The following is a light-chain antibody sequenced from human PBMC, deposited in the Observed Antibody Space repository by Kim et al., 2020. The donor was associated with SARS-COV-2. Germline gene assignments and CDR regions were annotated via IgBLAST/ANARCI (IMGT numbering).Light chain of an antibody. CDR2: GTS. CDR3: QQYGGSPWT. Sequence: EIVLTQSPGTLSLSPGERATLSCRASQSVSCSSLAWYQQRPGQAPRLLIYGTSSRATGIPDRFSGSGSGTDFTLTISRLEPEDFAVYYCQQYGGSPWTFGQGTKVDIK. V-gene: IGKV3-20*01. CDR1: QSVSCSS. J-gene: IGKJ1*01.